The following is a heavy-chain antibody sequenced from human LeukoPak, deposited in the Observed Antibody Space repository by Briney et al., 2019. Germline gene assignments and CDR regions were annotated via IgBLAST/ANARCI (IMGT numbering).Heavy chain of an antibody. CDR3: ARAPEHFLEWLLYLHY. CDR1: GYTFTSYG. CDR2: ISAYNGNT. Sequence: ASVKVSCKASGYTFTSYGISWLRQAPGQALEWMGWISAYNGNTNYAQKLQGRVTMTTDTSTSTAYMELRSLRSDDTAVYYCARAPEHFLEWLLYLHYWGQGTLVTVSS. J-gene: IGHJ4*02. D-gene: IGHD3-3*01. V-gene: IGHV1-18*01.